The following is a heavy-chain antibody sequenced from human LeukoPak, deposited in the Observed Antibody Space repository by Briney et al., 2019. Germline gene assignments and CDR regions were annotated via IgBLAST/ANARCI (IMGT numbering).Heavy chain of an antibody. Sequence: PGGPLRLSCAASGFTFSDYYMSWIRQAPGKGLEWVSYISSSGSTIYYADSVKGRFTVSRDNAKNSLYLQMNSLRAEDTAVYYCARIERITIFGVVTDYYYYYMDVWGKGTTVTVSS. D-gene: IGHD3-3*01. CDR1: GFTFSDYY. CDR2: ISSSGSTI. J-gene: IGHJ6*03. CDR3: ARIERITIFGVVTDYYYYYMDV. V-gene: IGHV3-11*04.